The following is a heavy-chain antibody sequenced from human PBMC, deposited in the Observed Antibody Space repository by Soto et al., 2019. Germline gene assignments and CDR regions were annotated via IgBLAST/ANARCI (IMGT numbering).Heavy chain of an antibody. V-gene: IGHV3-23*01. J-gene: IGHJ5*02. Sequence: GGSLRLSCAGSGFTFSSYAMSWVRQAPGKGLEWVSAISGSGGSTYYADSVKGRFTISRDNSKNTLYLQMNSLRAEDTAVYYCAKLHIVVVIAKNWFDPWGQGTLVTVSS. CDR2: ISGSGGST. D-gene: IGHD2-21*01. CDR3: AKLHIVVVIAKNWFDP. CDR1: GFTFSSYA.